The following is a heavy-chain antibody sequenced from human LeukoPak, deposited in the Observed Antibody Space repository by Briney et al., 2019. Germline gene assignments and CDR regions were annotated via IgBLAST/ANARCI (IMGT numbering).Heavy chain of an antibody. CDR3: ARMSTGYYDDY. CDR2: ISSSRATI. J-gene: IGHJ4*02. V-gene: IGHV3-48*01. Sequence: GGSLRLSCVGSGFTFSTFGMNWVRQAPGKGPEWVSYISSSRATIYYSDSVKGRFTISRDDAKSSLYLQMNSLRAEDTALYYCARMSTGYYDDYWGQGTLVTVSS. CDR1: GFTFSTFG. D-gene: IGHD3-9*01.